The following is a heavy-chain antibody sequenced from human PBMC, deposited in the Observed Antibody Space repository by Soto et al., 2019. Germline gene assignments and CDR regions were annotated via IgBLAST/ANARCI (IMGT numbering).Heavy chain of an antibody. Sequence: GGSLRLSCAASGFTFSSYAMSWVRQAPGKGLEWVSAISGSGGSTYYADSVKGRFTISRDNSKNTLYLQMNSLRAEDTAVYYGVKGAYDYIWGSYRHDSYYFDYWGQGTLVTVSS. J-gene: IGHJ4*02. V-gene: IGHV3-23*01. CDR2: ISGSGGST. CDR3: VKGAYDYIWGSYRHDSYYFDY. CDR1: GFTFSSYA. D-gene: IGHD3-16*02.